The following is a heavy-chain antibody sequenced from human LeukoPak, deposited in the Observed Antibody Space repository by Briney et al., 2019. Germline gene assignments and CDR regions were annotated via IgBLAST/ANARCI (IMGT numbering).Heavy chain of an antibody. J-gene: IGHJ4*02. CDR1: GFTFDDYA. V-gene: IGHV3-9*01. CDR3: AKDMDIAAAGKRGAFDY. CDR2: ISWNSGSI. D-gene: IGHD6-13*01. Sequence: QTGGSLRLSCAASGFTFDDYAMHWVRQAPGKGLEWVSGISWNSGSIGYADSVKGRFTISRDNAKNSLYLQMNSLRAEDTALYYCAKDMDIAAAGKRGAFDYWGQGTLVTVSS.